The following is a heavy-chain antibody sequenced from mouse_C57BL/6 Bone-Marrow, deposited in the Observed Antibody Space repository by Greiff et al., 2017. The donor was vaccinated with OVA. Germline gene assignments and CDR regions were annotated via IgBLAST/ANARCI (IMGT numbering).Heavy chain of an antibody. Sequence: VQLQESGAELARPGASVKLSCKASGYTFTSYGISWVKQRTGQGLEWIGEIYPRSGNTYYNEKFKGKATMTADKSSSTAYMERRSLTSEDSAVYFCARPPAWFAYWGQGTLVTVSA. V-gene: IGHV1-81*01. CDR3: ARPPAWFAY. J-gene: IGHJ3*01. CDR2: IYPRSGNT. CDR1: GYTFTSYG.